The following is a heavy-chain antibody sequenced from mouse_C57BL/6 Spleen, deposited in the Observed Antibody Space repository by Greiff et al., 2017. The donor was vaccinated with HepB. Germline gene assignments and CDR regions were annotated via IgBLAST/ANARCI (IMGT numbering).Heavy chain of an antibody. V-gene: IGHV5-17*01. CDR2: ISSGSSTI. D-gene: IGHD1-1*01. J-gene: IGHJ2*01. CDR3: ARPVYYGPYFDY. CDR1: GFTFSDYG. Sequence: EVKLMESGGGLVKPGGSLKLSCAASGFTFSDYGMHWVRQAPEKGLEWVAYISSGSSTIYYADTVKGRFTISRDNAKTTLFLQMTILRSEDTALYYCARPVYYGPYFDYWGQGTTLTVSS.